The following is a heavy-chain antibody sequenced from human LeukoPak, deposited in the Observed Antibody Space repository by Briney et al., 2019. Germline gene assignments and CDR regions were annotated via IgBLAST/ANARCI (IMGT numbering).Heavy chain of an antibody. CDR1: GFPFDDYG. Sequence: GSLRLSCAASGFPFDDYGMSWVRPAPGRGLEWVSGINWNCGSTGYADSVKGRFTISRDNAKNSLYLQMNSLRVEDTAIYYCAKGPLLGSGYHPDYWGQGTLVTVSS. CDR3: AKGPLLGSGYHPDY. CDR2: INWNCGST. D-gene: IGHD3-22*01. V-gene: IGHV3-20*04. J-gene: IGHJ4*02.